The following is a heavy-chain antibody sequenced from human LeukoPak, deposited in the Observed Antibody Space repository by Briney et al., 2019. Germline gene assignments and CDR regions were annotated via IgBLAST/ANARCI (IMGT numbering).Heavy chain of an antibody. CDR2: IYYSGST. CDR3: ARGGRAAAGSLYYYYGMDV. D-gene: IGHD6-13*01. Sequence: PSQTLSLTCTVSGGSISSGGYYWSWIRQHPGKGLEWIGYIYYSGSTYYNPSLKSRVTISVDTTKNQFSLKLSSVTAADTAVYYCARGGRAAAGSLYYYYGMDVWGQGTTVTVSS. J-gene: IGHJ6*02. CDR1: GGSISSGGYY. V-gene: IGHV4-31*03.